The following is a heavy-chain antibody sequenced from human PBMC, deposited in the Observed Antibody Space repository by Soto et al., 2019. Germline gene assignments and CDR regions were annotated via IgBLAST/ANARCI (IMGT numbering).Heavy chain of an antibody. J-gene: IGHJ6*02. Sequence: QVQLVQSGAEVKKPGSSVTVSCKASGGTFSSYAISWVRQAPGQGLEWMGGVIPIFGTANYAQKFQGRVTITADKSTSTDDMELSSLGSEDTAVYYYASRGRASHCCTSLPFYYYYGMDDWGQGTTVTVSS. CDR3: ASRGRASHCCTSLPFYYYYGMDD. V-gene: IGHV1-69*06. D-gene: IGHD2-8*01. CDR1: GGTFSSYA. CDR2: VIPIFGTA.